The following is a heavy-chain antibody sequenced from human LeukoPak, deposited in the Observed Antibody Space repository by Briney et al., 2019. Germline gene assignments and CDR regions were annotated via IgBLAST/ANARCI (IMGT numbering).Heavy chain of an antibody. CDR1: GFTFSSYA. J-gene: IGHJ4*02. Sequence: GGSLRLSCAASGFTFSSYAMSWVRQAPGKGLEWVSAISGSGGSTYYADSVKGRFTISRDNSKNTLYLQMTSLRAEDTAVYYCASERRRGYSGYDNFDYWGQGTLVTVSS. D-gene: IGHD5-12*01. V-gene: IGHV3-23*01. CDR3: ASERRRGYSGYDNFDY. CDR2: ISGSGGST.